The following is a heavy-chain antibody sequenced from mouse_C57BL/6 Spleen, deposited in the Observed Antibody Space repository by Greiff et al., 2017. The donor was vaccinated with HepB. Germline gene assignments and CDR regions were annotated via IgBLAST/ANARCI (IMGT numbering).Heavy chain of an antibody. V-gene: IGHV5-6*02. Sequence: EVMLVESGGDLVKPGGSLKLSCAASGFTFSSYGMSWVRQTPDKRLEWVATISSGGSYTSYPDSVKGRFTISRDNAKNTLYLQMSSLKSEDTAMYYCARRDMVTLDYWGQGTTLTVSS. J-gene: IGHJ2*01. CDR2: ISSGGSYT. CDR3: ARRDMVTLDY. D-gene: IGHD2-2*01. CDR1: GFTFSSYG.